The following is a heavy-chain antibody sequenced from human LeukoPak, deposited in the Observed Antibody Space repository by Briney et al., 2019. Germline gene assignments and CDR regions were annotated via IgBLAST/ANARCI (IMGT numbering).Heavy chain of an antibody. D-gene: IGHD3-22*01. Sequence: PGGSLRLSCAASGYTFSSYWMHWVRQAPGKGLLWVSRINSDGSSTSYADSVKGRFTISRDNAKNTLYLQMNSLRAEDTAVYYCARGSHTTMIVVVITEYWGQGTLVTVSS. CDR2: INSDGSST. CDR3: ARGSHTTMIVVVITEY. J-gene: IGHJ4*02. CDR1: GYTFSSYW. V-gene: IGHV3-74*01.